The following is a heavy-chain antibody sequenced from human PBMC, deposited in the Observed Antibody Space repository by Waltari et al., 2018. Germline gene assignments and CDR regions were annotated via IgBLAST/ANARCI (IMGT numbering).Heavy chain of an antibody. CDR2: IIPILGIA. Sequence: QVQLVQSGAEVKKPGSSVKVSCKASGGTFSSYAISWVRQAPGQGLEWMGGIIPILGIANYSQKFQGRVTITADESTSTAYMELSSLRSEDTAVYYCARELIAAGSYMYYFDYWGQGTLVTVSS. J-gene: IGHJ4*02. CDR1: GGTFSSYA. V-gene: IGHV1-69*04. D-gene: IGHD3-10*01. CDR3: ARELIAAGSYMYYFDY.